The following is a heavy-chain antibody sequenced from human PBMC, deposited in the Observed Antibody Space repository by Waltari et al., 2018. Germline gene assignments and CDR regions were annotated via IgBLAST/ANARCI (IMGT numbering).Heavy chain of an antibody. V-gene: IGHV3-15*01. CDR3: TIPSGTYDDY. CDR1: GLTLANTW. J-gene: IGHJ4*02. CDR2: IRSKTDGGTI. Sequence: EIQLVESGGGLLEPGGSLRLSCAASGLTLANTWMRWVRQAAGKGLEWVGRIRSKTDGGTIDYGAPVKGRFTISRDDSKNIVYLQLERLKSEDSGVYYCTIPSGTYDDYWGQGTLVTVSS. D-gene: IGHD1-26*01.